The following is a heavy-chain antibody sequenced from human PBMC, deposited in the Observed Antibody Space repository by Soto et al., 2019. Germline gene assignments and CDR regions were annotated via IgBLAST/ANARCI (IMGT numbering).Heavy chain of an antibody. D-gene: IGHD3-22*01. Sequence: PSETLSLTCTVSGGSTSSDSYYWGWIRQPPGKGLEWIGSIYYSGSTYYNPSLKSRVTLSVDASKNQFSLKLSSVTAADTALYYCASHRNYYDSSRYYYYFDYWGRGTLVTVPQ. J-gene: IGHJ4*02. CDR3: ASHRNYYDSSRYYYYFDY. CDR2: IYYSGST. V-gene: IGHV4-39*01. CDR1: GGSTSSDSYY.